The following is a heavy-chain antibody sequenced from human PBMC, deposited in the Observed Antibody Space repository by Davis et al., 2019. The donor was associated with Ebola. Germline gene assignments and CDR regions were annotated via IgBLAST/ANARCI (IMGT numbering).Heavy chain of an antibody. CDR1: GYTFTSYA. J-gene: IGHJ6*02. V-gene: IGHV1-3*01. Sequence: ASVKVSCKASGYTFTSYAIHWVRQAPGQRLEWMGWINAGNGNTKYSQKFQGRVTITRDTSASTAYMELSSLRSEDTAVYYCASHAYYDILTGTLYYYYGMDVWGQGTTVTVSS. D-gene: IGHD3-9*01. CDR2: INAGNGNT. CDR3: ASHAYYDILTGTLYYYYGMDV.